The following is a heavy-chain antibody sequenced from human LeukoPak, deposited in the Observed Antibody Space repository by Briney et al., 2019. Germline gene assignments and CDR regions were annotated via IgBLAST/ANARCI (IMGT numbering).Heavy chain of an antibody. CDR3: ARGFRGDNFDY. J-gene: IGHJ4*02. V-gene: IGHV4-4*02. D-gene: IGHD7-27*01. CDR2: MYHSGST. CDR1: GGSISSSNW. Sequence: SETLSLTCAVSGGSISSSNWWSWVRQPPGKGLEWIGTMYHSGSTNYNPSLKSRVTISVDTSKNQFSLKLSSVPAADTAVYFCARGFRGDNFDYWGQGTLVTVSS.